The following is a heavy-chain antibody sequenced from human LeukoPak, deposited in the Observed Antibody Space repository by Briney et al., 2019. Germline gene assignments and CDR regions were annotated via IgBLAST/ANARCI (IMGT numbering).Heavy chain of an antibody. J-gene: IGHJ6*03. V-gene: IGHV3-23*01. CDR1: GFTFSSYG. CDR3: AKGEYIALYYYYYMDV. D-gene: IGHD6-6*01. Sequence: PGGSLRLSCAASGFTFSSYGVSWVRQAPGKGLEWVSTISGNGESTYYAASVRGRFTISRDNSKDTLNLQMNRLRADDTAVYYCAKGEYIALYYYYYMDVWGKGTTVTVSS. CDR2: ISGNGEST.